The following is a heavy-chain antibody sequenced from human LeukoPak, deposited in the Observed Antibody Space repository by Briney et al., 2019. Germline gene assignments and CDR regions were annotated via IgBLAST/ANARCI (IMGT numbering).Heavy chain of an antibody. D-gene: IGHD6-6*01. J-gene: IGHJ4*02. V-gene: IGHV1-2*06. CDR2: INPNSGGT. CDR3: ASEFVKTSIAETYYFDY. Sequence: ASVKVSCKASGYTFTGYYMHWVRQAPGQGLEWMGRINPNSGGTNYAQKFQGRVTMTGDTSISTAYMELSRLRSDDTAVYYCASEFVKTSIAETYYFDYWGQGTLVTVSS. CDR1: GYTFTGYY.